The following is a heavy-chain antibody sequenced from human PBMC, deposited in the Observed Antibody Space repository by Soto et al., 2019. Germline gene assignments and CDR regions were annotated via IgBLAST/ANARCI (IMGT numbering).Heavy chain of an antibody. V-gene: IGHV3-30-3*01. Sequence: QVQLVESGGGVVQPGRSPRLSCAASAFTFSSYAIHWVRQAPGKGLEWVAVISYNGNKKYYADSVKGRFTISRDNSKNTLYLQMNSLRPEATAVYYCAREVEALDYWGQGTLVTVSS. CDR3: AREVEALDY. CDR1: AFTFSSYA. J-gene: IGHJ4*02. CDR2: ISYNGNKK.